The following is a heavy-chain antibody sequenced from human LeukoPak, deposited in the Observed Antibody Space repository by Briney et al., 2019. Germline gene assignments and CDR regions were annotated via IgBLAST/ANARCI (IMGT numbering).Heavy chain of an antibody. D-gene: IGHD6-19*01. V-gene: IGHV1-2*02. J-gene: IGHJ4*02. Sequence: GASVKVSCKASGYTFTGYYMHWVRQAPGQGLEWMGWINPNSGGTNYAQKFQGRVTMIRDTSISTAYMELSRLRSDDTAVYYCATEKYSGWEIDYWGQGTLVTVSS. CDR1: GYTFTGYY. CDR3: ATEKYSGWEIDY. CDR2: INPNSGGT.